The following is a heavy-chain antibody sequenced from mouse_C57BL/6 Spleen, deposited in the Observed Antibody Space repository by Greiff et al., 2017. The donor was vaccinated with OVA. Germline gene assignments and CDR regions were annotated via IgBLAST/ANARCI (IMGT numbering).Heavy chain of an antibody. Sequence: VQLKQSGPELVKPGASVKIPCKASGYTFTDYNMDWVKQSHGKSLEWIGDINPNNGGTIYNQKFKGKATLTVDKSSSTAYMELRSLTSEDTAVYYCARSDGSTYWYFDVWGTGTTVTVSS. V-gene: IGHV1-18*01. J-gene: IGHJ1*03. CDR1: GYTFTDYN. D-gene: IGHD1-1*01. CDR2: INPNNGGT. CDR3: ARSDGSTYWYFDV.